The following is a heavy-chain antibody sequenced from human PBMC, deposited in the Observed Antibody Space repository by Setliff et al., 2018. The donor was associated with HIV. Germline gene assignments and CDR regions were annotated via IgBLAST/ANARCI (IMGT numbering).Heavy chain of an antibody. CDR2: ISYTGRT. CDR3: ARRKAGWGELFGNWFDP. V-gene: IGHV4-39*01. CDR1: GASISSNSYF. D-gene: IGHD3-10*01. Sequence: SETLSLTCTVSGASISSNSYFWGWIRQPPGKGLEWIGIISYTGRTYYNPSLKSRVTISVDTSKNQFSLQLSSVTAADTAVYYCARRKAGWGELFGNWFDPWGQGTLVTVSS. J-gene: IGHJ5*02.